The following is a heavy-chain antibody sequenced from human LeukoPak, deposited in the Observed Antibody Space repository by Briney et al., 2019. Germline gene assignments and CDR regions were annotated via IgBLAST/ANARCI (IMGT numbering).Heavy chain of an antibody. CDR1: GFTFRDYY. CDR3: VSYGSGSYSFDY. D-gene: IGHD3-10*01. Sequence: GGSLRLSCAASGFTFRDYYMSWVRQAPGKGLEWVSYISSRSSYTIYADSVKGRFTISRDNAKNSLCLQMNSLRAEDTAVYYCVSYGSGSYSFDYWGQGTLVTVSS. J-gene: IGHJ4*02. V-gene: IGHV3-11*03. CDR2: ISSRSSYT.